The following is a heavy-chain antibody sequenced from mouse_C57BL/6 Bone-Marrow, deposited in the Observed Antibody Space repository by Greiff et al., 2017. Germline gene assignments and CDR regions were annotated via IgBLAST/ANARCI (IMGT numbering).Heavy chain of an antibody. CDR1: GYTFTSYG. V-gene: IGHV1-81*01. CDR3: AKPVNTVVAAHWYFDV. D-gene: IGHD1-1*01. CDR2: IYPRSGNT. Sequence: QVQLQQSGAELARPGASVKLSCKASGYTFTSYGISWVKQRTGQGLEWIGEIYPRSGNTYYNEKFKGKATLTADKSSSPAYMEIRRLTSEDSAVYFSAKPVNTVVAAHWYFDVWGTGTTVTVSS. J-gene: IGHJ1*03.